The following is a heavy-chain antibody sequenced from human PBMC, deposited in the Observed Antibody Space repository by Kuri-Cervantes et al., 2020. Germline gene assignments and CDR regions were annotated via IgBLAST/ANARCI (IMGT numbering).Heavy chain of an antibody. CDR2: VSAYNGNT. V-gene: IGHV1-18*04. Sequence: ASVKVSCKASGYTFTYRYLHWVRQAPGQGLEWIGWVSAYNGNTNYAQKFQGRVTMTRDTSTNTAYMELRSLRSDDTAVYYCARVSLEWQSSTYYLGYFDYWGQGTLVTVSS. CDR1: GYTFTYRY. CDR3: ARVSLEWQSSTYYLGYFDY. D-gene: IGHD3-22*01. J-gene: IGHJ4*02.